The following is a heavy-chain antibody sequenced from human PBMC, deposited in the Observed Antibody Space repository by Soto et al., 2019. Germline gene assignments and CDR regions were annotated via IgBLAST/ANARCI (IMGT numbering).Heavy chain of an antibody. CDR1: GYSFTSYW. CDR3: ARQDGEPNYYYYGMDV. J-gene: IGHJ6*02. CDR2: IYPGDSDT. V-gene: IGHV5-51*01. D-gene: IGHD4-17*01. Sequence: GEALKISCKGSGYSFTSYWIGWVRQMPGKGLEWMGIIYPGDSDTRYSPSFQGQVTISADKSISTAYLQWSSLKASDTAMYYCARQDGEPNYYYYGMDVWGQGTTVTVSS.